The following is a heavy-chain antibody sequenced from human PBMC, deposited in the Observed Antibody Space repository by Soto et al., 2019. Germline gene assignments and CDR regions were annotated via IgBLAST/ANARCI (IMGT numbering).Heavy chain of an antibody. CDR3: TTEAVDTAMVFPYYYYGMDV. CDR1: GFTFSNAW. V-gene: IGHV3-15*07. Sequence: PGGSLRLSCAASGFTFSNAWMNWVRQAPGKGLEWVGRIKSKTDGGTTDYAAPVKGRFTISRDDSKNTLYLQMNSLKTEDTAVYYCTTEAVDTAMVFPYYYYGMDVWGQGTTVTVSS. J-gene: IGHJ6*02. CDR2: IKSKTDGGTT. D-gene: IGHD5-18*01.